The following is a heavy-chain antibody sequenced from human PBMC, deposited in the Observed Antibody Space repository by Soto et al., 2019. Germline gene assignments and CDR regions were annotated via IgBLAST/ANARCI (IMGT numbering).Heavy chain of an antibody. V-gene: IGHV5-51*01. Sequence: GESLKISCKGSGYSFTNYWIGWVRQMPGKGLEWMGIIYPSDSDTRYSPSFQGQVTISADKSINTTYLQWRSVKASDNAMYYCARRESSYYGMDVWGQGTTVTVSS. D-gene: IGHD3-10*01. J-gene: IGHJ6*02. CDR2: IYPSDSDT. CDR3: ARRESSYYGMDV. CDR1: GYSFTNYW.